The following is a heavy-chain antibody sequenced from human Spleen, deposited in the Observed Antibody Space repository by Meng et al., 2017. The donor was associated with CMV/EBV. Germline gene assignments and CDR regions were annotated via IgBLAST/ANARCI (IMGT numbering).Heavy chain of an antibody. V-gene: IGHV1-69*04. Sequence: SVKVSCKASGYTSTDFYMHWVRQAPGQGLGWRGRIIPLFDIVNYAQKLQGRITITADKSTSTAYMELSSLRSEEAAVYYCAKEGGRELWVLWGQGTLVTVST. J-gene: IGHJ4*02. CDR1: GYTSTDFY. D-gene: IGHD1-26*01. CDR3: AKEGGRELWVL. CDR2: IIPLFDIV.